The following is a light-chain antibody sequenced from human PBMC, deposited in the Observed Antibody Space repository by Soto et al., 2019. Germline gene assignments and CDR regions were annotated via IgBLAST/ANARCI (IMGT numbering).Light chain of an antibody. CDR2: QAS. J-gene: IGKJ1*01. V-gene: IGKV1-5*03. CDR1: QSISSW. CDR3: QQYAKYAWT. Sequence: EIHMSQSPSTLSASVGYRFTITCRASQSISSWLAWYEQKPGKAPKLLIYQASTLESGVPSRFSGSGSGTEFTLTISSLQPDDVETYYCQQYAKYAWTFGQGTKVDI.